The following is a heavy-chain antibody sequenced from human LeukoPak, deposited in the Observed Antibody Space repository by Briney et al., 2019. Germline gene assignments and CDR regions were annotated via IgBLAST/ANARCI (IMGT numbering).Heavy chain of an antibody. CDR2: ISSSSSYI. CDR3: ARAGNSRYWFDP. J-gene: IGHJ5*02. Sequence: GGSLRLSCAASGFTFSSYSMNWVRQAPGKGLEWVSSISSSSSYIYYADSVKGRFTISRDNAKNSLYLRMNSLRAEDTAVYYCARAGNSRYWFDPWGQGTLVTVSS. D-gene: IGHD6-13*01. V-gene: IGHV3-21*01. CDR1: GFTFSSYS.